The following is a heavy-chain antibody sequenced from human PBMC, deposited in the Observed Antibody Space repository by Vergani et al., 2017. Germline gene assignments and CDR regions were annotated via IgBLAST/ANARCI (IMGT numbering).Heavy chain of an antibody. CDR2: ISYDGSNK. CDR1: GFTFSSYA. Sequence: QVQLVESGGGVVQPGRSLRLSCAASGFTFSSYAMHWVRQAPGKGLEWVAVISYDGSNKYYADSVKGRFTISRDNSKNTLYLQMNSLRAEDTAVYYCARGEEMATITLGDYWGQGTLVTVSS. CDR3: ARGEEMATITLGDY. D-gene: IGHD5-24*01. J-gene: IGHJ4*02. V-gene: IGHV3-30-3*01.